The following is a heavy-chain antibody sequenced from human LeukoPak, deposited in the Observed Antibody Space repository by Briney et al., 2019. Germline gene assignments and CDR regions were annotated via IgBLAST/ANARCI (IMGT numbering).Heavy chain of an antibody. CDR1: GYTFTSYY. J-gene: IGHJ4*02. CDR3: AVRHGRWLQFDC. V-gene: IGHV1-46*01. Sequence: ASVKVSCKASGYTFTSYYMHWVRQAPGQGLEWMGIINPSGGSTSYAQKFQGRVTMTRDTSTSTVYMELSSLRSEDTAVYYCAVRHGRWLQFDCWGQGTLVTVSS. D-gene: IGHD5-24*01. CDR2: INPSGGST.